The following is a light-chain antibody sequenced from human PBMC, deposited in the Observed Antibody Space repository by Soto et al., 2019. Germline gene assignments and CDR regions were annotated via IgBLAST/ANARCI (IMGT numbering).Light chain of an antibody. Sequence: EIVMTQSPATLSVSPGERATLSCRASQSVDSNLAWYQQKPGRAPRLLIYGASTRATGIPARFSGSGSGTEFTLTITSLQSEDFAVYYCQQYDNWPPVTFGQGTRLEIK. CDR2: GAS. J-gene: IGKJ5*01. CDR1: QSVDSN. V-gene: IGKV3-15*01. CDR3: QQYDNWPPVT.